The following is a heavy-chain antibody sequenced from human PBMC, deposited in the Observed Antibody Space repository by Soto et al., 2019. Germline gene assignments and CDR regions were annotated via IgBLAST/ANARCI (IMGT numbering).Heavy chain of an antibody. CDR3: VRGYSDYTDYFDY. CDR1: GFSFSSFW. Sequence: EVQLVESGGGLVQPGGSLRLSCTTSGFSFSSFWMIWVRQAPGKGLEWVAIIKQDGSEKHYVDSVKGRFTVSRDNAEKSLYLQMDNLRPDDTAVYYCVRGYSDYTDYFDYWGQGALVTVSS. D-gene: IGHD4-17*01. CDR2: IKQDGSEK. J-gene: IGHJ4*02. V-gene: IGHV3-7*03.